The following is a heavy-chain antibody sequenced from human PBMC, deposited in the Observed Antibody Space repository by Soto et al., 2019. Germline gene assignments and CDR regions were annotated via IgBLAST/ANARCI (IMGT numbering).Heavy chain of an antibody. Sequence: QLQLQESGPGLVRPSETLSLTCTVSGGSISSSSYYWGWIRQPPGKGLEWIGSIYYSGSTYYNPSLKSRVTISVDTSTNQFSLKLRSVTAADTAVYYCASPKIAFYNWFDPKGQGTLVTVSS. V-gene: IGHV4-39*01. CDR1: GGSISSSSYY. CDR3: ASPKIAFYNWFDP. J-gene: IGHJ5*02. CDR2: IYYSGST. D-gene: IGHD2-21*01.